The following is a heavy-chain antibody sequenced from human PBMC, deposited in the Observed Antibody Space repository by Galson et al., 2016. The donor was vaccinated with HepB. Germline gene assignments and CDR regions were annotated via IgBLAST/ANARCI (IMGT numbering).Heavy chain of an antibody. CDR1: GGTFSNHA. Sequence: SVKVSCKASGGTFSNHAISWVRQAPGQGLEWMGCVIPLFGTVKFAQSFQGRVNITADESASTAYMELSSLRPEDTAIYYCARELTYYDTMTGYYKGRGPHYYSGMDVWGQGTTVTVSS. CDR2: VIPLFGTV. CDR3: ARELTYYDTMTGYYKGRGPHYYSGMDV. V-gene: IGHV1-69*13. D-gene: IGHD3-9*01. J-gene: IGHJ6*02.